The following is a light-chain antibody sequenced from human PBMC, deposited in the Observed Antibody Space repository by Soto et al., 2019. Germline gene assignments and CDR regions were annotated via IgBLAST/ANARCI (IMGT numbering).Light chain of an antibody. Sequence: EIVLTQSPGTLSLSPGERATLSCRASQSVTSDYLAWYQQRPGQAPRLLIFAASTRATGIPDRFSGGGSETEFTLTISRLEHEDSAVYYCQQYGISRTFGQGTKVELK. V-gene: IGKV3-20*01. J-gene: IGKJ1*01. CDR3: QQYGISRT. CDR1: QSVTSDY. CDR2: AAS.